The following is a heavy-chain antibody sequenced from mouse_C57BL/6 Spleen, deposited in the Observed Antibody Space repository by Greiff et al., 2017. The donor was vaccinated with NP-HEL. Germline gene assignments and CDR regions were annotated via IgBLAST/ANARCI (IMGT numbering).Heavy chain of an antibody. D-gene: IGHD2-4*01. CDR2: IYPGDGDT. Sequence: VKLVESGPELVKPGASVKISCKASGYAFSSSWMNWVKQRPGKGLEWIGRIYPGDGDTNYNGKFKGKATLTADKSSSTAYMQLSSLTSEDSAVYFCARGAIYYDLYYFDYWGQGTTLTVSS. V-gene: IGHV1-82*01. J-gene: IGHJ2*01. CDR1: GYAFSSSW. CDR3: ARGAIYYDLYYFDY.